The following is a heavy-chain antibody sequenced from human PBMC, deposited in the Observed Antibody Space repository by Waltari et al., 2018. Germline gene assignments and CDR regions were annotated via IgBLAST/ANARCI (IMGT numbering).Heavy chain of an antibody. CDR2: ISSSSRTI. J-gene: IGHJ2*01. CDR3: ARGLCSPTWYFDL. V-gene: IGHV3-48*01. Sequence: EVQLVESGGGLVQPGGSLRLSCAASGFAFRSFSMNWVRQAPGKGLAWISYISSSSRTIYYADSVKGRFTISRDNAKNSLYLQMNSLRAEDAAIYYCARGLCSPTWYFDLWGRGTLVTVSS. CDR1: GFAFRSFS. D-gene: IGHD1-1*01.